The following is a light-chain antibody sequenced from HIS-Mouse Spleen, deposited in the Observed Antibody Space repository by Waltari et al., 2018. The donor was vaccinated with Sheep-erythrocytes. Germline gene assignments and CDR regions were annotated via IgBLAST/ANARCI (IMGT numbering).Light chain of an antibody. J-gene: IGLJ1*01. Sequence: QSALTQPPSASGSPGPSVTISCPGTRSDVGGYYYLSWSQQPPGKAPKLMIYEVSKRPSGVPVRFSGSKSGNTASLTVSGLQAEDEADYYCSSYAGSNNYVFGTGTKVTVL. CDR2: EVS. CDR1: RSDVGGYYY. V-gene: IGLV2-8*01. CDR3: SSYAGSNNYV.